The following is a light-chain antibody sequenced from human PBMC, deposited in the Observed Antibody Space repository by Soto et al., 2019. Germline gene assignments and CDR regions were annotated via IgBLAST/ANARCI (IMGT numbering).Light chain of an antibody. J-gene: IGLJ3*02. V-gene: IGLV1-40*01. CDR2: GNT. CDR1: SSNIGAGYD. CDR3: QSYDRSLSGYLV. Sequence: QSVLTQPPSVSGAPGQRVTISCTGSSSNIGAGYDVHWYQQLPGTAPKLLIYGNTNRPSGVPDRFSGSKSGTSASLAITGLQAEDEADYYYQSYDRSLSGYLVFGGGTKLTVL.